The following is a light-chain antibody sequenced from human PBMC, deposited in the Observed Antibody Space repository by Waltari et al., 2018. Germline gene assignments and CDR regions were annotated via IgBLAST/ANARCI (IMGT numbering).Light chain of an antibody. CDR1: NIGSKS. J-gene: IGLJ3*02. CDR2: HDS. CDR3: QVWDTSSDHP. V-gene: IGLV3-21*04. Sequence: SYVLTQPPSVSVAPGQTARITCGGNNIGSKSVHWYQQKPGQAPVLVIYHDSDRPSGIPERFSGSNSGNTATLTISRVEAGDEADYYCQVWDTSSDHPFGGGTKVTVL.